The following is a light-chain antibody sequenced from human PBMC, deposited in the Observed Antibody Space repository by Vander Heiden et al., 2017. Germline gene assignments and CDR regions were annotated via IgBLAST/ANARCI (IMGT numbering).Light chain of an antibody. CDR2: AAS. Sequence: DIQMTLSPSSLSASLGDRVTTTCRASQSISSYLNWYQQKPGKAPKLLIYAASSLESGVPSRFRGRANGTDFTLTISRRQPEDFEPYYCQLGVSNLQVTSGPGTQLEIK. CDR1: QSISSY. V-gene: IGKV1-39*01. CDR3: QLGVSNLQVT. J-gene: IGKJ5*01.